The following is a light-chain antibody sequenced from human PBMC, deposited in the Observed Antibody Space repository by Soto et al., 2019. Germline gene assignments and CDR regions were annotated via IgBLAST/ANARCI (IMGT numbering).Light chain of an antibody. CDR1: QSVSSSY. CDR3: QQYGSSPPET. Sequence: EIVLTQSPGTLSLSPGERATLSCRASQSVSSSYLAWYQQKPGQAPRLLIYGASSRATGIPDRFSGSGSGTDFTLTIRRLEPEDFAVYFCQQYGSSPPETFGQGTKVEI. V-gene: IGKV3-20*01. J-gene: IGKJ1*01. CDR2: GAS.